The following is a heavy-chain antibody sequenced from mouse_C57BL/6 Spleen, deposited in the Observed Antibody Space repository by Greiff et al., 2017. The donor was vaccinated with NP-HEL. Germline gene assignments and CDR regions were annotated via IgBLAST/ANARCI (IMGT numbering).Heavy chain of an antibody. D-gene: IGHD1-1*01. CDR2: ISSGSSTI. CDR1: GFTFSDYG. CDR3: ARQYITTFDY. V-gene: IGHV5-17*01. Sequence: EVMLVESGGGLVKPGGSLKLSCAASGFTFSDYGMHWVRQAPEKGLEWVAYISSGSSTIYYADTVKGRFTISRDNAKNTLFLQMTSLRSEDTAMYYCARQYITTFDYWGQGTTLTVSS. J-gene: IGHJ2*01.